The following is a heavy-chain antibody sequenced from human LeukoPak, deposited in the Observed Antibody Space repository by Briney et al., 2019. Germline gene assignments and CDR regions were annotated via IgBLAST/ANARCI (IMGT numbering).Heavy chain of an antibody. CDR2: INHSGST. CDR3: TAYGSGSYYNNRNWFDP. D-gene: IGHD3-10*01. V-gene: IGHV4-34*01. Sequence: SETLSLNCAVYGGSFSGYYWSWSRQPPGKGLEWIGEINHSGSTNYNPSLKSRVTISVDTSKNQFSLKLSSVTSADTAVYYCTAYGSGSYYNNRNWFDPWGQGTLVTVSS. J-gene: IGHJ5*02. CDR1: GGSFSGYY.